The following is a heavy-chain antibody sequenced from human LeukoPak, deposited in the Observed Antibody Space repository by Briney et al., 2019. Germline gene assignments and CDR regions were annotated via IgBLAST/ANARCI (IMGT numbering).Heavy chain of an antibody. J-gene: IGHJ4*02. D-gene: IGHD2-2*02. CDR1: GGSISSGDYY. CDR3: ARFCRSLSTSCYKGFDY. CDR2: IYYSGST. V-gene: IGHV4-30-4*08. Sequence: SETLSLTCTVSGGSISSGDYYWSWIRQPPGKGLEWIGYIYYSGSTYYNPSLKSRVTISVDTSKNQFSLKLSSVTAADTAVYYCARFCRSLSTSCYKGFDYWGQGTLVTVSS.